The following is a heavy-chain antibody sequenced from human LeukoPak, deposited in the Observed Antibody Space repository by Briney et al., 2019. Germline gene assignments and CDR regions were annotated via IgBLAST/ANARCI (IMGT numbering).Heavy chain of an antibody. Sequence: SVKVSCKASGGAFSSYAISWVRQAPGQGLEWMGRIIPILGIANYAQKFQGRVTMTTDTSTSTAYMELRSLRSDDTAVYYCARDHCSSTSCYIVLGAFDIWGQGTMVTVSS. V-gene: IGHV1-69*04. D-gene: IGHD2-2*02. J-gene: IGHJ3*02. CDR3: ARDHCSSTSCYIVLGAFDI. CDR1: GGAFSSYA. CDR2: IIPILGIA.